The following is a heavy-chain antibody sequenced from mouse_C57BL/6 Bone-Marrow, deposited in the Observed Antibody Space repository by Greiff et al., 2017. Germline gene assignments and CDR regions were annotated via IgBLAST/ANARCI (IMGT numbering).Heavy chain of an antibody. CDR3: ARGGGCDAGFAY. Sequence: QVQLQQPGAELVKPGASVKLSCKASGYTFTSYWMHWVKQRPGRGLEWIGRIDPTSGGTKYNEKFKSKATLTVDTPSSTAYMQLSSLTSEDSAVFECARGGGCDAGFAYWGQGTLVTVSA. J-gene: IGHJ3*01. CDR2: IDPTSGGT. V-gene: IGHV1-72*01. CDR1: GYTFTSYW.